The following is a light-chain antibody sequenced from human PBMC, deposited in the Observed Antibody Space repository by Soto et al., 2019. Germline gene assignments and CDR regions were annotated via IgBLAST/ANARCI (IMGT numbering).Light chain of an antibody. J-gene: IGLJ1*01. CDR1: SSDIGTYNF. V-gene: IGLV2-14*01. Sequence: QSALTQPASVSGSPGQSITISCTGTSSDIGTYNFVSWYQLHPGKGPKLIIFEVSNRPLGVSDRFSGSKSGYTASLTISGLQAEDEADYYCSSYTSSSTPYVFGTGTKLTVL. CDR3: SSYTSSSTPYV. CDR2: EVS.